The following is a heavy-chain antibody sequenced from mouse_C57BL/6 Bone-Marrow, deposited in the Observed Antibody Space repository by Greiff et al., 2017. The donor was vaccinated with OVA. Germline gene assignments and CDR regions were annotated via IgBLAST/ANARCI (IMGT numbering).Heavy chain of an antibody. V-gene: IGHV1-69*01. CDR3: ARHGRYAMDY. Sequence: QVQLQQPGAELVMPGASVTLSCQASGYTFTSYWLPWVKQRPGQGLECIGVIDPSDSYTNYNQTFKGKSTLTVDKSSSTAYMQLSSLTSEDSAVYYCARHGRYAMDYWGQGTSVTVSS. D-gene: IGHD1-1*02. J-gene: IGHJ4*01. CDR1: GYTFTSYW. CDR2: IDPSDSYT.